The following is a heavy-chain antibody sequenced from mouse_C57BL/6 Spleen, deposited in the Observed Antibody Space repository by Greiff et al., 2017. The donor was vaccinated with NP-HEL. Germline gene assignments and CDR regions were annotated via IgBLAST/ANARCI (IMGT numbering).Heavy chain of an antibody. V-gene: IGHV1-15*01. CDR2: IDPETGGT. J-gene: IGHJ2*01. CDR1: GYTFTDYE. Sequence: VQLQQSGAELVRPGASVTLSCKASGYTFTDYEMHWVKQTPVHGLEWIGAIDPETGGTAYNQKFKGKAILTADKSSSTAYMELRSLTSEDSAVYYCKRRVYDGYYDDYWGQGTTLTVSS. CDR3: KRRVYDGYYDDY. D-gene: IGHD2-3*01.